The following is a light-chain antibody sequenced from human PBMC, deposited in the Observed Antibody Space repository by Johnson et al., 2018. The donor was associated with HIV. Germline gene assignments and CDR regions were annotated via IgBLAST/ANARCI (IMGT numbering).Light chain of an antibody. CDR2: ENN. J-gene: IGLJ1*01. CDR1: SSNIGNNY. CDR3: GTWDSSLSAGGV. V-gene: IGLV1-51*02. Sequence: QLVLTQPPLVSAAPGQRVTISCSGSSSNIGNNYVSWYQHLPGTAPKLLIYENNKRPSGIPDRFSGSKSGTSATLGITGLQTGDEADYYCGTWDSSLSAGGVFGTGTKVTVL.